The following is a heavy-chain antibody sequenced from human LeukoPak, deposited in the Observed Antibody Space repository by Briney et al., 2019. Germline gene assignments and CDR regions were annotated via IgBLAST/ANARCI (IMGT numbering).Heavy chain of an antibody. CDR2: ISTYNGDT. CDR1: VYTCTTCG. J-gene: IGHJ1*01. Sequence: SYKVYRKASVYTCTTCGISSMHQATGPGVEQTGWISTYNGDTSYAQNLQGRVTMTSDTSTSTAYIELRSLRSDDTAVYYCARDLCLRHPCPLQHWGEGTLLTVSS. V-gene: IGHV1-18*01. CDR3: ARDLCLRHPCPLQH. D-gene: IGHD5/OR15-5a*01.